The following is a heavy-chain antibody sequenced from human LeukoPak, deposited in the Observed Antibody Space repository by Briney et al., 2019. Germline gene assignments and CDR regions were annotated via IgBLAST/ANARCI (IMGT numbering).Heavy chain of an antibody. CDR3: ARSRRAAAPSPFDY. V-gene: IGHV5-51*01. CDR1: GYSFTSYW. D-gene: IGHD6-13*01. CDR2: IYPGDSDT. Sequence: MRGESLKISCKGSGYSFTSYWIGWVRQMPGKGLEWMGIIYPGDSDTRYSPSFQGQVTISADKSISTAYLQWSSLKASDTAMYYCARSRRAAAPSPFDYWGQGTLVTVSS. J-gene: IGHJ4*02.